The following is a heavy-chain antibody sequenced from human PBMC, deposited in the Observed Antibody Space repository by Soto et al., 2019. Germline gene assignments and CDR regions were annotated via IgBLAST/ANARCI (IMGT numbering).Heavy chain of an antibody. J-gene: IGHJ3*02. V-gene: IGHV4-59*01. CDR3: ARVAYYDSSGYDAFDI. CDR1: GGSISSYY. CDR2: IYYSGST. Sequence: SETLSLTCTVSGGSISSYYWSWIRQPPGKGLEWIGYIYYSGSTNYNPSLKSRVTISVDTSKNQFSLKLSSVTAADTAVYYCARVAYYDSSGYDAFDIWGQGTMVTVSS. D-gene: IGHD3-22*01.